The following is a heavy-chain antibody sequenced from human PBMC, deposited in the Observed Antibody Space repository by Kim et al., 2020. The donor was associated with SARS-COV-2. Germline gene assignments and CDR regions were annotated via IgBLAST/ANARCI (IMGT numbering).Heavy chain of an antibody. D-gene: IGHD3-10*01. Sequence: VRNKYYADSVKSRFTISRDNYKNTLYLQMNSLRAGDTAGYYGAGVWSGGYWGPGTLVTVSS. CDR2: VRNK. CDR3: AGVWSGGY. V-gene: IGHV3-33*01. J-gene: IGHJ4*02.